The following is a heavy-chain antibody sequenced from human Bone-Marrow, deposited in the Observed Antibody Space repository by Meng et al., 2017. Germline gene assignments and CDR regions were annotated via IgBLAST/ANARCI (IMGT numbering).Heavy chain of an antibody. CDR1: GFTFSSYG. CDR3: AREIGQEDSSWYDYTIYWFDP. D-gene: IGHD6-13*01. J-gene: IGHJ5*02. CDR2: IWYDGSNK. Sequence: GESLKISCAASGFTFSSYGMNWVRQAPGKGLEWVAVIWYDGSNKSYADSVKGRFTISRDNSKNTLYLQMNSLRAEDTAVYYCAREIGQEDSSWYDYTIYWFDPWGQGTLVTVSS. V-gene: IGHV3-33*01.